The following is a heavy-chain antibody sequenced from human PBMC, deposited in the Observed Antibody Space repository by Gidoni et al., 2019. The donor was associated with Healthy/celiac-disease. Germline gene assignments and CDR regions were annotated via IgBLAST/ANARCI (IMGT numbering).Heavy chain of an antibody. CDR1: GFTFSSYA. Sequence: EVQLLESGGGLVQPGGSLRLSCAASGFTFSSYAMSWVRQAPGTGLEWVSAISGSGGSTYYADSVKGRFTISRDNSKSTLYLQMNSLRAEDTAVYYCAKVYYYDSSGYVDYWGQGTLVTVSS. CDR2: ISGSGGST. V-gene: IGHV3-23*01. J-gene: IGHJ4*02. CDR3: AKVYYYDSSGYVDY. D-gene: IGHD3-22*01.